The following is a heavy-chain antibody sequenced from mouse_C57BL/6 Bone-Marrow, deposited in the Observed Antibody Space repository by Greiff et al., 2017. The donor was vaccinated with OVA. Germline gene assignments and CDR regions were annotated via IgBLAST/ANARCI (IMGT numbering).Heavy chain of an antibody. Sequence: VQLQQSGAELVKPGASVKLSCKASGYTFTSYWMQWVKQRPGQGLEWIGEIDPSDSYTNYNQKFKGKATLTVDTSSSTAYMQLSSLTSEDSAVYYCARGEFITTDYWGQGTTLTVSS. CDR3: ARGEFITTDY. V-gene: IGHV1-50*01. CDR2: IDPSDSYT. CDR1: GYTFTSYW. J-gene: IGHJ2*01. D-gene: IGHD1-1*01.